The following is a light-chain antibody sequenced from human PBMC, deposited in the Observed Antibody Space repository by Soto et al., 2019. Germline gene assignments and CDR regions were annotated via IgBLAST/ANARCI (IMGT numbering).Light chain of an antibody. J-gene: IGKJ1*01. CDR3: EHFGSSRT. V-gene: IGKV3-20*01. Sequence: EIVLTQSPGTLSLSPGERPTLSCRASQSVSSSYLAWYQHKPGQAPRLLIYDASNRATGIPDRFSGSGSGTDFTLAISRLEPEDFAVYYCEHFGSSRTFGQGTKVDIK. CDR2: DAS. CDR1: QSVSSSY.